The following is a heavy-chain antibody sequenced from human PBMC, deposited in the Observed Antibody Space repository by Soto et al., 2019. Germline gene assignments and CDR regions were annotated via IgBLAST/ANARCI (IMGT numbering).Heavy chain of an antibody. Sequence: PGGSLRLSCAASGFTFSNYSMNWVRQAPGKGLEWVSSISSSSSYIYYADSVKGRFTISRDNAKNSLYLQMNSLRAEDTAVYYCARGSTMVRGVIAPFDYWGQGTLVTVSS. CDR1: GFTFSNYS. V-gene: IGHV3-21*01. J-gene: IGHJ4*02. CDR2: ISSSSSYI. CDR3: ARGSTMVRGVIAPFDY. D-gene: IGHD3-10*01.